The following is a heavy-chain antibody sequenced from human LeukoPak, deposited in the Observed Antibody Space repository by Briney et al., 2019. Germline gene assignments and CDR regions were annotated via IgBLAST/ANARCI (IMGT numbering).Heavy chain of an antibody. CDR1: GFTFSSYE. Sequence: GGSLRLSCAASGFTFSSYEMNWVRQAPGKGLEWVSYISSSGSTIYYADSVKGRFTNSRDNAKNSLYLQMNSLRAEDTAVYYCAREGGLCSGGSCYLYYDYGMDVWGKGTTVTVSS. CDR3: AREGGLCSGGSCYLYYDYGMDV. CDR2: ISSSGSTI. D-gene: IGHD2-15*01. V-gene: IGHV3-48*03. J-gene: IGHJ6*04.